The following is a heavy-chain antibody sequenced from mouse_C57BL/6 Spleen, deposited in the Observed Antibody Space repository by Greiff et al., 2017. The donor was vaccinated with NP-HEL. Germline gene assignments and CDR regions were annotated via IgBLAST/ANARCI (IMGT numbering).Heavy chain of an antibody. V-gene: IGHV5-17*01. D-gene: IGHD1-1*01. CDR1: GFTFSDYG. Sequence: EVQLVESGGGLVKPGGSLKLSCAASGFTFSDYGMHWVRQAPEKGLEWVAYISSGSSTIYYADTVKGRFTISRDNAKNTLFLQMTSLRSEDTAMYYCARPGATVVATRAMDYWGQGTSVTVSS. J-gene: IGHJ4*01. CDR2: ISSGSSTI. CDR3: ARPGATVVATRAMDY.